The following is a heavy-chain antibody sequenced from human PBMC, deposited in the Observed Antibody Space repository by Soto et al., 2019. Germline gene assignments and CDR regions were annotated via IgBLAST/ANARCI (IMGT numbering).Heavy chain of an antibody. J-gene: IGHJ6*02. CDR2: ISYDGNYK. D-gene: IGHD2-21*02. CDR1: GFTFNSHT. CDR3: ARDGLTAFGMIPPWYVDV. Sequence: GGSLRLSCTASGFTFNSHTMHWVRQAPGEGLEWEAVISYDGNYKFYADSVKGRFTISRGNSKSTLYLQMNRLTAADTAIYYCARDGLTAFGMIPPWYVDVWGQGTTVSVYS. V-gene: IGHV3-30-3*01.